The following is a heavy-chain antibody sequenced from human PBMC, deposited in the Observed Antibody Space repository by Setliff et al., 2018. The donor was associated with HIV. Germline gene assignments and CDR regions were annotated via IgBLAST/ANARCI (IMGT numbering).Heavy chain of an antibody. CDR3: AREVAATLFDY. D-gene: IGHD5-12*01. CDR1: GYSFTTYG. V-gene: IGHV1-18*01. CDR2: IGTYNGNT. J-gene: IGHJ4*02. Sequence: GASVKVSCKASGYSFTTYGITWVRQAPGQGLEWMGWIGTYNGNTNYARKLQGRVTMTTDTSTSTAYMELRSLRSDDTAVYYCAREVAATLFDYWGQGTLVTVSS.